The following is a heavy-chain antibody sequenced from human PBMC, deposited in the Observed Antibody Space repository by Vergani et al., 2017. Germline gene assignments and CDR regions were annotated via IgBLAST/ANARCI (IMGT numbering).Heavy chain of an antibody. CDR2: MSSGDSI. Sequence: QVQLVESGGGLVKPGGSLRLSCAASGFTFSDHYMSWVRQAPGKGLEWISYMSSGDSIYYAESVKGRFTGSRDNTKNTLYLQMNSLMAEDTAVYYCAREADTGSSVSYNYYAMDVWGQGTTVSVSS. D-gene: IGHD3-9*01. V-gene: IGHV3-11*04. CDR1: GFTFSDHY. J-gene: IGHJ6*02. CDR3: AREADTGSSVSYNYYAMDV.